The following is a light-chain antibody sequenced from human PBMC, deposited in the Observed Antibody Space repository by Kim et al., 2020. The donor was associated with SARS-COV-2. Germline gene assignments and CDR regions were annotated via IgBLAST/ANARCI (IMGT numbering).Light chain of an antibody. Sequence: SPGQSITFSCTGTSSDVGGHNHVSWYQQHPGKAPKLMIYDVGNRPSGVSSRFSGSKSGNTASLTISGLQAEDEADYYCSSYTSSGVFGTGTKVTVL. CDR2: DVG. V-gene: IGLV2-14*03. CDR1: SSDVGGHNH. J-gene: IGLJ1*01. CDR3: SSYTSSGV.